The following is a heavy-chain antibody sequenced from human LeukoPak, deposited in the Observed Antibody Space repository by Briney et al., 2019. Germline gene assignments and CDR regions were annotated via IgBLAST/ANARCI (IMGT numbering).Heavy chain of an antibody. J-gene: IGHJ4*02. CDR1: GYSFTNYW. D-gene: IGHD2-15*01. CDR3: ARRYYRGATPYYFDY. V-gene: IGHV5-51*01. Sequence: GESLKISCKGSGYSFTNYWIGWVRQMPGKGLEWMGIIYPGDSDTRYSPSFQGQVTISADKSINTAYLQWSSLRASDTAMYYCARRYYRGATPYYFDYRGQGSLVTVSS. CDR2: IYPGDSDT.